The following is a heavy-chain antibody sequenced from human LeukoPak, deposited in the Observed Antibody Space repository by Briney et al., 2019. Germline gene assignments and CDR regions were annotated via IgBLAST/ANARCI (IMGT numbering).Heavy chain of an antibody. CDR2: IYYSGST. Sequence: SETLSLTCTVSGGSISSSSYYWGWIRQPPGKGLEWIGSIYYSGSTYYNPSLKSRVTISVDTSKDQFSLKLNSLAAADTAVYYCARGDDYGDYAPYYWGQGTLVTVSS. D-gene: IGHD4-17*01. CDR1: GGSISSSSYY. CDR3: ARGDDYGDYAPYY. J-gene: IGHJ4*02. V-gene: IGHV4-39*01.